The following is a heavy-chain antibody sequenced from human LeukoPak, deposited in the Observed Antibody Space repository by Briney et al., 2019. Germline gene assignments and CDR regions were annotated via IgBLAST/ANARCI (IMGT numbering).Heavy chain of an antibody. CDR2: ISSSGGYT. J-gene: IGHJ4*02. V-gene: IGHV3-23*01. Sequence: GGSLRLSCAASGFSFSDSWMDRVRQAPGRGLEWVSTISSSGGYTYYTDSVKGRFTISRDNSMNTLHLQMNSLRAEDTAIYYCATRGTTTTKYIEHWGQGTLVTVSS. CDR3: ATRGTTTTKYIEH. D-gene: IGHD1-1*01. CDR1: GFSFSDSW.